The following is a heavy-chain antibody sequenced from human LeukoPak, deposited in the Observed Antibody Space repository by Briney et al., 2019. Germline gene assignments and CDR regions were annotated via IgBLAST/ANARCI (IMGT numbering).Heavy chain of an antibody. J-gene: IGHJ4*02. D-gene: IGHD4-17*01. CDR1: GLTFSSYV. V-gene: IGHV3-23*01. CDR3: ANPPYGDPTGGIFDY. Sequence: GGSLRLSCAASGLTFSSYVMSWVRQAPGKGLEWVSSISGSGGSTYYADSVKGRFTISRDNFKNTLYLQMNSLRAEDTAVYFCANPPYGDPTGGIFDYWGQGTLVTVSS. CDR2: ISGSGGST.